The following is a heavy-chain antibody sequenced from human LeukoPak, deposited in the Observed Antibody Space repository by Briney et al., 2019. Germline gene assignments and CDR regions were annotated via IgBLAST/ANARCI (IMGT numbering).Heavy chain of an antibody. J-gene: IGHJ4*02. Sequence: GGSLRLSCAASGFIVSNYCMGWVRQAPGKGLEWVSAISGSGGSTYYADSVKGRFTISRDNSKNTLYLQMNSLRAEDTAVYYCANQNPLDYWGQGTLVTVSS. V-gene: IGHV3-23*01. CDR1: GFIVSNYC. CDR2: ISGSGGST. D-gene: IGHD1-14*01. CDR3: ANQNPLDY.